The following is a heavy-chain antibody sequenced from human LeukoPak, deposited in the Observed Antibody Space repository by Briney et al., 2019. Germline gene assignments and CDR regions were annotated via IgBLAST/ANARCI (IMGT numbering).Heavy chain of an antibody. J-gene: IGHJ4*02. D-gene: IGHD1-20*01. CDR2: IRSSSTI. CDR1: GFTFSSYS. Sequence: PGGSLRLSCAASGFTFSSYSMNWVRQAPGKGLEWVSYIRSSSTIYYADSVKGRFTISRDNAKNSLYLQMDSLRDEDTAVYYCARDNNWAFDYWGQGTLVTASS. CDR3: ARDNNWAFDY. V-gene: IGHV3-48*02.